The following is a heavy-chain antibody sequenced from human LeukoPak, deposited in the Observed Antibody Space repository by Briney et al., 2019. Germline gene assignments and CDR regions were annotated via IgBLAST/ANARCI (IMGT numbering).Heavy chain of an antibody. J-gene: IGHJ5*02. CDR3: ASIDSSSWYFWFDP. D-gene: IGHD6-13*01. CDR2: IYYSGST. CDR1: GGSISNVNYH. V-gene: IGHV4-39*07. Sequence: SETLSLTCTVSGGSISNVNYHWGWIRQPPGKGLEWIGIIYYSGSTYYNPSLKSRVTISVDTSKNQFSLKLSSVTAADTAVYYCASIDSSSWYFWFDPWGQGTLVTVSS.